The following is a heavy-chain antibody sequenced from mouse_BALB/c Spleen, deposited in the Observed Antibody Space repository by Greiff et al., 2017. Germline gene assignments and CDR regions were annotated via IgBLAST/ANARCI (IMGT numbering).Heavy chain of an antibody. CDR3: ASTMIPYAMDY. V-gene: IGHV2-4-1*01. J-gene: IGHJ4*01. CDR2: IWSGGST. Sequence: QVQLQQSGPGLVQPSQSLSITCTVSGFSLTSYGVHWVRQSPGKGLEWLGVIWSGGSTDYNAAFISRLSISKDNSKSQVFFKMNSLQADDTAIYYCASTMIPYAMDYWGQGTSVTVSS. D-gene: IGHD2-4*01. CDR1: GFSLTSYG.